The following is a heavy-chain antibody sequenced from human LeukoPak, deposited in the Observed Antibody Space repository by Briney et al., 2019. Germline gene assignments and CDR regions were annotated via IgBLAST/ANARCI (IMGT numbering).Heavy chain of an antibody. CDR1: GYTFTGYY. J-gene: IGHJ4*02. D-gene: IGHD4-17*01. CDR3: ARGYGDYVIGGEYFDY. Sequence: ASVKVSCKASGYTFTGYYMHWVRQAPGRGLEWMGWINPNSGGTNYAQKFQGRVTMTRDTSISTAYMELSRLRSDDTAVYYCARGYGDYVIGGEYFDYWGQGTLVTVSS. CDR2: INPNSGGT. V-gene: IGHV1-2*02.